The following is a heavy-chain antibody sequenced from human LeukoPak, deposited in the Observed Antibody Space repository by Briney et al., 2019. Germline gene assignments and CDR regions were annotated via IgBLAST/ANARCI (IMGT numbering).Heavy chain of an antibody. Sequence: GESLKISCKGSGYSFTSYWIGWVRQMPGKGLEWMVIIYPGDSDTRYSPSFQGQVTISADKTISTAYLQWSSLKASDTAMYYCARRYDFWSGSYAVNWFDPWGQGTLVTVSS. CDR2: IYPGDSDT. D-gene: IGHD3-3*01. CDR3: ARRYDFWSGSYAVNWFDP. CDR1: GYSFTSYW. V-gene: IGHV5-51*01. J-gene: IGHJ5*02.